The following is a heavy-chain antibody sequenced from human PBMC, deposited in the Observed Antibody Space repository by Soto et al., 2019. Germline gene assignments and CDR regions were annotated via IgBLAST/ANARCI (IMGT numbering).Heavy chain of an antibody. CDR1: GFTVSSNY. Sequence: GGSLRLSCAASGFTVSSNYMSWVRQAPGKGLEWVSVIYSGGSTYYADSVKGRFTISRDNSKNTLYLQMNSLRAEDTAVYYCARSRYGEVSYSDYWGQGTLVTVSS. CDR3: ARSRYGEVSYSDY. J-gene: IGHJ4*02. CDR2: IYSGGST. V-gene: IGHV3-66*01. D-gene: IGHD4-17*01.